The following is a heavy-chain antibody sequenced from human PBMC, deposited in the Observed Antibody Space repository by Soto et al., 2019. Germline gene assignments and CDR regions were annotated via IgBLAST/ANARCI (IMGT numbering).Heavy chain of an antibody. Sequence: QVTLKESGPVLVKPTETLTLTCTVSGFSLSNARMGVSWIRQPPGKALEWLAHIFSNDEKSYSTSLKSRLTIAKDTPKSQVVLTKTNMDPVDTATYYCARIAYCRSTSCYGGWFDPWGQGTLVTVSS. V-gene: IGHV2-26*01. J-gene: IGHJ5*02. CDR1: GFSLSNARMG. CDR3: ARIAYCRSTSCYGGWFDP. CDR2: IFSNDEK. D-gene: IGHD2-2*01.